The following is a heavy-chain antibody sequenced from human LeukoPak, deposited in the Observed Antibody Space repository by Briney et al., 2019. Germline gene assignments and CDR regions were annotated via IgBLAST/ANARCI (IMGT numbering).Heavy chain of an antibody. CDR2: INPNSGGT. CDR3: ARDRVGATAGMGY. V-gene: IGHV1-2*02. Sequence: ASVKVSCKASGYTFTGYYMHWVRQAPGQGLEWMGWINPNSGGTNYAQKFQGRVTMTRDTSISTAYMELSRLRSDDTAVYYCARDRVGATAGMGYWGQGTLVTVSS. J-gene: IGHJ4*02. CDR1: GYTFTGYY. D-gene: IGHD1-26*01.